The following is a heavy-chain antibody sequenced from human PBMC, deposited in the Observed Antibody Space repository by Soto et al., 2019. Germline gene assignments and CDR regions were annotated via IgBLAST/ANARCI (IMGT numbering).Heavy chain of an antibody. CDR3: ARETSADSF. D-gene: IGHD2-21*01. V-gene: IGHV3-7*01. CDR1: GFTFSNYW. CDR2: IKQDGSEK. J-gene: IGHJ4*02. Sequence: EVQLVESGGGLVQPGGSLRLSCAASGFTFSNYWMVWVRQAPEKVPAWVATIKQDGSEKYYVDSVKGRFTISRDNTKNSLYLQMNSPRAEYTALYYCARETSADSFWGQGTLVTVSS.